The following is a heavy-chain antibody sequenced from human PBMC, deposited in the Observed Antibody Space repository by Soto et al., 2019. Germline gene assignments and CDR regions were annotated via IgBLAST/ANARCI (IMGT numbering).Heavy chain of an antibody. CDR2: KSYSGST. D-gene: IGHD7-27*01. Sequence: QVQLHESGPGLVKPSQTLSLTCTVSGASISRGVYYWTWIRQHPGKGLECIGNKSYSGSTYYNPSLRSRVIISLDPSENQFSLRLNSVTAADTAVYYCARGLGNWGSYFDYWGKGSLVTVSS. CDR1: GASISRGVYY. J-gene: IGHJ4*02. CDR3: ARGLGNWGSYFDY. V-gene: IGHV4-31*03.